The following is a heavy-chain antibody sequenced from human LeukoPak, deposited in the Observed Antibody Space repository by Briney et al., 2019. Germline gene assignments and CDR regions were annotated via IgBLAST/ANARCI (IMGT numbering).Heavy chain of an antibody. V-gene: IGHV4-4*02. CDR3: ARWTSCGGDCHILDY. J-gene: IGHJ4*02. CDR2: IFHSGST. CDR1: AGSISSSNW. D-gene: IGHD2-21*02. Sequence: NPSGTLSLTCAVSAGSISSSNWWSWVRQPPGKGLEWIGEIFHSGSTNYNPSLKSRVTISVDTSRNEFSLKLSSVTAADTAVYYCARWTSCGGDCHILDYWGQGILVTVSS.